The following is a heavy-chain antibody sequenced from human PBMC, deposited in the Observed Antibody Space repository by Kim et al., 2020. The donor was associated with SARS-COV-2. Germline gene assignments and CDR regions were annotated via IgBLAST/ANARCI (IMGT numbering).Heavy chain of an antibody. Sequence: YEQKVQGRVTMTEDTSTDTAYMELSSLRSEDTAVYYCATTYYDFWSGYFCWGQGTLVTVSS. CDR3: ATTYYDFWSGYFC. V-gene: IGHV1-24*01. D-gene: IGHD3-3*01. J-gene: IGHJ4*02.